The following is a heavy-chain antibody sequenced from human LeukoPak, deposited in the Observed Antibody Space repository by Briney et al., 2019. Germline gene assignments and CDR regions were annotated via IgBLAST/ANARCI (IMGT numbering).Heavy chain of an antibody. CDR2: ISGSGGST. Sequence: PGGSLRLSCAASGFTFSSYAMNWVRQAPGKGLEWVSGISGSGGSTYYADSVKGRFTISRDNSKKMLYLQMNSLRAEDMAVYYCAKEASSGWFYWGQGTLVTVSS. J-gene: IGHJ4*02. CDR3: AKEASSGWFY. D-gene: IGHD6-19*01. V-gene: IGHV3-23*01. CDR1: GFTFSSYA.